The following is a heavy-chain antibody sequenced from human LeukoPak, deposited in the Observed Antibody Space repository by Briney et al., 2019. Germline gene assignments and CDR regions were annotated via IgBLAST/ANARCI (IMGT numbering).Heavy chain of an antibody. CDR1: GGSISSSSYY. CDR2: INHSGST. J-gene: IGHJ5*02. CDR3: ARVGKQWLVLRGWFDP. D-gene: IGHD6-19*01. Sequence: PSETLSLTCTVSGGSISSSSYYWSWIRQPPGKGLEWIGEINHSGSTNYNPSLKSRVTISVDTSKNQLSLKLSSVTAADTAVYYCARVGKQWLVLRGWFDPWGQGTLVTVSS. V-gene: IGHV4-39*07.